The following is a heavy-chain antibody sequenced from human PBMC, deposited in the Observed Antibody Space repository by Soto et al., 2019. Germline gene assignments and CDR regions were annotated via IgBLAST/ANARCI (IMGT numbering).Heavy chain of an antibody. CDR1: GYTFTTYF. V-gene: IGHV1-3*04. J-gene: IGHJ4*02. Sequence: ASVKVSCKASGYTFTTYFIHWLRQAPGQRLEWMGWINTGNGDTRYSQKLQDRVSLTRDTSATTVFMDLSSLRSEDTAVYYCARGPSPGSFDYWGQGSLVTVSS. CDR2: INTGNGDT. CDR3: ARGPSPGSFDY. D-gene: IGHD6-6*01.